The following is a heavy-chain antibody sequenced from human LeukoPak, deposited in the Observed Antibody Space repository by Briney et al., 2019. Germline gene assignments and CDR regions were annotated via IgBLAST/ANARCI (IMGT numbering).Heavy chain of an antibody. D-gene: IGHD3-3*01. J-gene: IGHJ4*02. V-gene: IGHV3-23*01. Sequence: PGGSLRLSCAASGFTFSSYAMSWVRQAPGKGLEWVSAISGSGGSTYYADSVKGRFTISRDNSTNTLYLQMNSLRAEDTAVYYCAKARFLEWLLSLWGQGTLVTVSS. CDR3: AKARFLEWLLSL. CDR1: GFTFSSYA. CDR2: ISGSGGST.